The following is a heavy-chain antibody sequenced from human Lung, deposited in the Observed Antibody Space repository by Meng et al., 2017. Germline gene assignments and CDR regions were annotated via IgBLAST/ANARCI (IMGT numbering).Heavy chain of an antibody. V-gene: IGHV3-7*01. CDR2: IKSDGSDK. Sequence: GGSLRLSCAASGFTFNTYGMSWVRQPPGKGLEWVASIKSDGSDKYYVDSVKGRFTISRVDAKNSVSLQMSSLRAEDTAVYFCARGSMDVWGQGTTVTVSS. CDR1: GFTFNTYG. CDR3: ARGSMDV. J-gene: IGHJ6*02.